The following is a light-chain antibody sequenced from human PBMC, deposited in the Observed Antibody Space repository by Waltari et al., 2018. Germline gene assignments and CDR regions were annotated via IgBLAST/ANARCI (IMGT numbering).Light chain of an antibody. CDR2: GSF. J-gene: IGKJ1*01. CDR1: KSVKDNY. V-gene: IGKV3-20*01. Sequence: EIVLTQSPGTLSLSPGERATLSCRASKSVKDNYLSWFQQKGVQAPRLLFFGSFDRATGIPYRFSASGSGTEFTLTISRLEPEDFAVYYCQQYGTSPWTFGHGTRV. CDR3: QQYGTSPWT.